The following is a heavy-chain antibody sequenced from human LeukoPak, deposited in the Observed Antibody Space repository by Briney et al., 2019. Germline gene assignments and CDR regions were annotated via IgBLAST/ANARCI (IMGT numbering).Heavy chain of an antibody. V-gene: IGHV3-7*04. Sequence: GVSLRLSCAASRFTFSSYWMTWVRQAPGKGLEWVANIKQDGSEKYYVDSVKGRFTISRDNAKNSLDLQMNSLRAEDTAVYYCARGRLGLDYWGQGILVTVSS. D-gene: IGHD5/OR15-5a*01. J-gene: IGHJ4*02. CDR2: IKQDGSEK. CDR1: RFTFSSYW. CDR3: ARGRLGLDY.